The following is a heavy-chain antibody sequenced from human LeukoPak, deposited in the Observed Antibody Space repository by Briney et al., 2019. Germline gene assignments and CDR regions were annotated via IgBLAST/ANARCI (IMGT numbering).Heavy chain of an antibody. Sequence: GGSLRLSCAASGFTFSDYNMRWIRQAPGKGLEWVSSISRSGSTKYYADSVKGRFTISRDNAKNSLFLQMNSLRAEDTAVYYCARDSSGWSNWFDPWGQGTLVTVSS. CDR3: ARDSSGWSNWFDP. CDR1: GFTFSDYN. J-gene: IGHJ5*02. D-gene: IGHD6-19*01. V-gene: IGHV3-11*04. CDR2: ISRSGSTK.